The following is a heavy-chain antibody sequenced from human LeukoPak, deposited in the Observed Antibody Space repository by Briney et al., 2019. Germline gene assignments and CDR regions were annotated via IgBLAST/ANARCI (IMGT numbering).Heavy chain of an antibody. Sequence: SETLCLTCAVYGGSFSGYYWSWIRQPPGKGLEWIGEINHSGSTYYNPSLKGRVTISVDSSKNQFSLKLTSVTAADTAVYYCAREQQLVLFYWGQGTLVTVSS. CDR1: GGSFSGYY. CDR3: AREQQLVLFY. V-gene: IGHV4-34*01. CDR2: INHSGST. D-gene: IGHD6-13*01. J-gene: IGHJ4*02.